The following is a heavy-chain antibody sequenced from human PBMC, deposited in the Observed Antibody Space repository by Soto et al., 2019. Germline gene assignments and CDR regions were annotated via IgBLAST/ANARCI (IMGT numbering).Heavy chain of an antibody. V-gene: IGHV3-7*01. CDR3: VRDRRRTGVAKWGRSGIMDV. CDR2: IKADGGET. D-gene: IGHD3-3*01. Sequence: EVQLVESGGGLVQPGGSLRLSCVASEFAFGSHWMIWVRQAPGKGLEWVANIKADGGETYLVDSVKGRFTISRDNAKNSMYRQMNSLRDEDTAVYYCVRDRRRTGVAKWGRSGIMDVWGKGTTVIVSS. CDR1: EFAFGSHW. J-gene: IGHJ6*04.